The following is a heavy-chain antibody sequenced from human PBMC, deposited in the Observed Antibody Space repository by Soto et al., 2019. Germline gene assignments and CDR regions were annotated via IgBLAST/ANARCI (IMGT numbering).Heavy chain of an antibody. CDR1: GGSISSYY. CDR2: IYYSEST. J-gene: IGHJ4*02. D-gene: IGHD3-9*01. V-gene: IGHV4-59*01. Sequence: PSLPCTVSGGSISSYYWSWIRQPPGKGLEWIRYIYYSESTNYNPSLKSRVTISVDTSKNQFSLKLSSVTAADTAVYYCARVYDILTGEIDYWGQGTLVTVSS. CDR3: ARVYDILTGEIDY.